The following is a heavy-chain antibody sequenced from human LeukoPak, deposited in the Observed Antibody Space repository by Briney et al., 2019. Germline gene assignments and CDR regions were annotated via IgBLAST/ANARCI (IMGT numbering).Heavy chain of an antibody. V-gene: IGHV1-8*02. CDR3: ARGEQWSDFDY. Sequence: ASVKVSCKASGYTFTGYYMHWVRQATGQGLEWMGWMNPNSGNTGYAQKFQGRVTMTRNTSISTAYMELSSLRSEDTAVYYCARGEQWSDFDYWGQGTLVTVSS. J-gene: IGHJ4*02. D-gene: IGHD6-19*01. CDR1: GYTFTGYY. CDR2: MNPNSGNT.